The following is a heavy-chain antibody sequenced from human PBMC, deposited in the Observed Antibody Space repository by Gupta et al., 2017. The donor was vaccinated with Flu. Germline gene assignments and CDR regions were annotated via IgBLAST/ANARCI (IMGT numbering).Heavy chain of an antibody. CDR1: GFSFRSYA. Sequence: EVQLLESGGGWVQPGGSLRLSCAASGFSFRSYAMRWVRQAHGKGLEWVSAISGSGDNTYYADSVKGRFTISRDNSKNTLYLQMNSLRAEDTAVYYCAKDEAYCVGDCYSGYFDYWGQGTLVTVSS. D-gene: IGHD2-21*02. CDR3: AKDEAYCVGDCYSGYFDY. V-gene: IGHV3-23*01. CDR2: ISGSGDNT. J-gene: IGHJ4*02.